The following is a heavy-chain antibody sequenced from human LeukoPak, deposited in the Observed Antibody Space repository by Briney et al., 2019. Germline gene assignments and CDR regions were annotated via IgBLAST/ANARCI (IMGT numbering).Heavy chain of an antibody. V-gene: IGHV3-23*01. CDR3: AKDYAVGSIDY. D-gene: IGHD3-16*01. CDR2: ISRSGEST. Sequence: PGGSLRLSCAASGFTYISYSMNWIRQAPGKGLEWVSSISRSGESTFYADSVRGRFTISRDNSKNTVSLQMESLRAEDTALYYRAKDYAVGSIDYWGQGTLVTVSS. CDR1: GFTYISYS. J-gene: IGHJ4*02.